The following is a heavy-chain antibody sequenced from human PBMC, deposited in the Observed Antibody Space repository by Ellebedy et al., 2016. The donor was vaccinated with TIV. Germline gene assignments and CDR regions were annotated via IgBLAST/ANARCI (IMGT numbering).Heavy chain of an antibody. CDR1: GFTFSDYY. V-gene: IGHV3-11*06. Sequence: PGGSLRLSRAASGFTFSDYYMSWIRQAPGKGLEWVSDISSSSSYTNYADSVKGRFTISRDNAKNSLYLQMNSLRAEDTAVYYCARGIKYYYYPMDVWGQGTTVTVSS. J-gene: IGHJ6*02. CDR2: ISSSSSYT. CDR3: ARGIKYYYYPMDV.